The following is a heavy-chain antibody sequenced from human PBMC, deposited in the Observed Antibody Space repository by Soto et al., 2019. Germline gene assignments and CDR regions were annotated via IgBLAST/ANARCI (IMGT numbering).Heavy chain of an antibody. Sequence: QVQLVQSGAEVKKPGASVKVSCKASGDTFASYGINWVRQAPGQGLEWMGWINVNNGNTNYAQKFQDRVTMTTDTSTTTVYMELRSLRSDDTAVYYCAGGIRVGQGFDYCGQGPLITVSS. CDR3: AGGIRVGQGFDY. J-gene: IGHJ4*02. CDR2: INVNNGNT. V-gene: IGHV1-18*01. CDR1: GDTFASYG. D-gene: IGHD2-2*01.